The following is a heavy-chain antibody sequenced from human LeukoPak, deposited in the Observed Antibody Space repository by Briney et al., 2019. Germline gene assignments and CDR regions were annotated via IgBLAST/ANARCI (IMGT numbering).Heavy chain of an antibody. Sequence: PSETLSLIXTVSGGSVSSSRYYWGWIRQPPGKGLEWIGSTYYSGTTYYNPSLKSRVTISVDRSKNQFSLKLNSVTAADTAVYYCVRLPRGGYYDSSGYYYLDYWGQGTLVTVSS. J-gene: IGHJ4*02. V-gene: IGHV4-39*01. CDR1: GGSVSSSRYY. CDR2: TYYSGTT. D-gene: IGHD3-22*01. CDR3: VRLPRGGYYDSSGYYYLDY.